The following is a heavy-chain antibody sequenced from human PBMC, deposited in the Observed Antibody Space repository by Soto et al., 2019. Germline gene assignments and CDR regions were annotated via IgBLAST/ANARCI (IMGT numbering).Heavy chain of an antibody. CDR2: LSDTT. Sequence: EVQLLDSGGDLVQPGGFLRLSCAASGFTFDDDDMSWVRQAPGKGLEWVSPLSDTTYYADSVRGRFTISRDTSGSTLYLQMNSLGVDDTAVYYCARSLGPSRHFFDHWGQGTLVTVSS. J-gene: IGHJ4*02. CDR3: ARSLGPSRHFFDH. D-gene: IGHD3-16*01. CDR1: GFTFDDDD. V-gene: IGHV3-23*01.